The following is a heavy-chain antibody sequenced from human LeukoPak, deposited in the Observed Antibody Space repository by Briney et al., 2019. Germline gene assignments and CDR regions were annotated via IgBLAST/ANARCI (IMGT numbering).Heavy chain of an antibody. V-gene: IGHV1-2*02. Sequence: GASVKVSCKASGYTFTGHYMHWVRQAPGQGLEWMGWINPNSGGTNYAQKFQGRVTMTRDTSISTAYMELSRLRSDDTAVYYCAREAYDYGDDSREPNFDYWGQGTLVTVSS. D-gene: IGHD4-17*01. CDR3: AREAYDYGDDSREPNFDY. CDR2: INPNSGGT. CDR1: GYTFTGHY. J-gene: IGHJ4*02.